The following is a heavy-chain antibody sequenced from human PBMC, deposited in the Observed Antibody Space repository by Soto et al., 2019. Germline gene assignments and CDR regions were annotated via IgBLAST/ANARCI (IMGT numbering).Heavy chain of an antibody. D-gene: IGHD2-2*01. Sequence: GASVKVSCKASGYTFTSYGISWVRQAPGQGLEWMGWISAYNGNTNYAQKLQGRVTMTTDTSTSTAYMELRSLRSDDTAVYYCASGAGIVVVPAAMQLSYYYYYGMGVWGQGTTVTVSS. CDR2: ISAYNGNT. CDR1: GYTFTSYG. J-gene: IGHJ6*02. V-gene: IGHV1-18*01. CDR3: ASGAGIVVVPAAMQLSYYYYYGMGV.